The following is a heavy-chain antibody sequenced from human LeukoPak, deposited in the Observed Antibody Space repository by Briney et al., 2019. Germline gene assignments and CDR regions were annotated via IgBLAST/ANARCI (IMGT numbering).Heavy chain of an antibody. CDR1: AGSASRDSYY. Sequence: SETLSLTCTLSAGSASRDSYYWSWIRQPPGKGREWIGHISYSGTTNYNPSLRCRVTISIDISQNKFSLRLSSVTAADTAVYYCAGAHNPTFFDYWGQGPLATVSS. V-gene: IGHV4-61*01. CDR3: AGAHNPTFFDY. J-gene: IGHJ4*02. CDR2: ISYSGTT. D-gene: IGHD1-1*01.